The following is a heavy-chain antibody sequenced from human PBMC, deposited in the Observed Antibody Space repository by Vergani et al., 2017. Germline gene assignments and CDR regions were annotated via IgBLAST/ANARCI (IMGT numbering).Heavy chain of an antibody. CDR3: ARDLPYMDV. CDR2: ISSSGGAI. Sequence: EVHLVESGGGLVQPGGSLRLSCAASGFTFSSYEMDWVRQAPGKGMEWVSYISSSGGAIDYADSVKGRFTISRDNAKNSLHLQINSLRAEDTAVYYCARDLPYMDVWGKGTTVTVSS. J-gene: IGHJ6*03. V-gene: IGHV3-48*03. CDR1: GFTFSSYE.